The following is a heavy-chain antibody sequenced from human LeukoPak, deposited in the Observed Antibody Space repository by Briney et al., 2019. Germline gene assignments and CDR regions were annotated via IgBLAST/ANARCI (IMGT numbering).Heavy chain of an antibody. CDR1: GFTFSSYS. D-gene: IGHD3-16*01. Sequence: PGGSLRLSCAASGFTFSSYSMNWVRQAPGKGLEWVSSISSSSSYIYYADSVKGRFTISRDNAKNSLYLQMNSLRSEDTAVYYCARVLGEWLENWFDPWGQGTLVTVSS. CDR2: ISSSSSYI. CDR3: ARVLGEWLENWFDP. V-gene: IGHV3-21*04. J-gene: IGHJ5*02.